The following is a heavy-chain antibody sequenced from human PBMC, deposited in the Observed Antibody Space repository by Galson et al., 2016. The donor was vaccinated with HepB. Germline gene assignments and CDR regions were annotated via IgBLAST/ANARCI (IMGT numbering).Heavy chain of an antibody. Sequence: SLRLSCAASGFTFNNYGMNGARQAPGKGQEWLSYISGSSHSIYYADSVNGRLTISRDNAKNSRYVQMNGLRDEDTAVYYCARGYGGNSLDFWGQGTLVTVSS. CDR2: ISGSSHSI. CDR3: ARGYGGNSLDF. CDR1: GFTFNNYG. D-gene: IGHD4-23*01. J-gene: IGHJ4*02. V-gene: IGHV3-48*02.